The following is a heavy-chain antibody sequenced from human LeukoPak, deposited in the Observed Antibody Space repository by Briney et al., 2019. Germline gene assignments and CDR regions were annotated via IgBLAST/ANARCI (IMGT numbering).Heavy chain of an antibody. V-gene: IGHV4-38-2*02. Sequence: PSETLSLTCTVSSSSISSGYYWGWIRQPPGKGLEWIGSKYHSGSTYYNPSLRSRVTISVDTSKNQFSLKLSSVTAADTAVYYCVRGGYNFWSGYQTQYFYYYMDVWGKGTTVTVSS. J-gene: IGHJ6*03. D-gene: IGHD3-3*01. CDR2: KYHSGST. CDR3: VRGGYNFWSGYQTQYFYYYMDV. CDR1: SSSISSGYY.